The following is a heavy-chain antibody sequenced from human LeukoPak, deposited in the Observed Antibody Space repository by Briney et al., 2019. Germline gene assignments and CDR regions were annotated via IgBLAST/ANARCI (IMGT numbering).Heavy chain of an antibody. V-gene: IGHV3-53*01. Sequence: GGSLRLSCAASGFTVSSNYMTWVRQAPGMGLEWVSVIYSSGNTYYADSVKGRFTISRDNAKNSLYLQMNSLRAEDTAVYYCARTYSSSFDYWGQGTLVTVSS. CDR3: ARTYSSSFDY. CDR2: IYSSGNT. J-gene: IGHJ4*02. CDR1: GFTVSSNY. D-gene: IGHD6-6*01.